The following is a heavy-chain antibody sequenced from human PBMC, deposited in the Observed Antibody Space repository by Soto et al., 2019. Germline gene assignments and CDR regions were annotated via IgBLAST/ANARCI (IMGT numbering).Heavy chain of an antibody. CDR1: GFTFSSYG. V-gene: IGHV3-33*01. J-gene: IGHJ2*01. D-gene: IGHD4-17*01. CDR3: ARDALYGDYGFHFDL. CDR2: IWYDGSNK. Sequence: GGSLRLSCAASGFTFSSYGMHWVRQAPGKGLEWVAVIWYDGSNKYYADSVKGRFNISRDNSKNTLYLQMNSLRAEDTAVYYCARDALYGDYGFHFDLWGRGTLVTVSS.